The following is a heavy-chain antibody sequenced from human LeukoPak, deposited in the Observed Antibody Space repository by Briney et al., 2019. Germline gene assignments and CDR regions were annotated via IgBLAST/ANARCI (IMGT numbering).Heavy chain of an antibody. CDR3: AKGAEIDL. V-gene: IGHV3-23*01. CDR2: VTGPGDTT. J-gene: IGHJ5*02. Sequence: QPGGSLRLSCATSGFTFTNYAMNWVRQAPGKGLEWVSAVTGPGDTTYYADSVKGRFFMSREDSKTTVYLQMNSLRAEDTAIYHCAKGAEIDLWGQGTLVTVSS. CDR1: GFTFTNYA. D-gene: IGHD3-16*01.